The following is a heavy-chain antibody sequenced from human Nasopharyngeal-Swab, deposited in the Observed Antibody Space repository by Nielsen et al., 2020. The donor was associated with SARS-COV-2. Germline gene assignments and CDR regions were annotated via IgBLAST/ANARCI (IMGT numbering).Heavy chain of an antibody. V-gene: IGHV1-46*01. CDR3: ARDLGDGHNSNDY. CDR1: GYTFTSYY. J-gene: IGHJ4*02. CDR2: VNPIGSRT. D-gene: IGHD5-24*01. Sequence: ASVKVSCKASGYTFTSYYLHWVRQAPGQGLEWMGIVNPIGSRTFYAQKFQGRVTLTSDTSTSTVYLELKSLRSEDTAVYYCARDLGDGHNSNDYWGQGTLVTVSS.